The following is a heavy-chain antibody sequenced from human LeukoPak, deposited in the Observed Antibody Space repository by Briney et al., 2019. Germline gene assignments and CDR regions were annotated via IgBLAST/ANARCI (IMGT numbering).Heavy chain of an antibody. J-gene: IGHJ4*02. V-gene: IGHV1-2*02. CDR2: INPNSGGT. D-gene: IGHD1-26*01. CDR1: GYTFTGHY. Sequence: GASVKVSCKASGYTFTGHYMHWGRQAPGQGLEWMGWINPNSGGTNYAQKFQCSVTMTRDTSISTASMELSRLRSDDTAVYYCAKSHSGSYSPFDYWGQGTLVTVSS. CDR3: AKSHSGSYSPFDY.